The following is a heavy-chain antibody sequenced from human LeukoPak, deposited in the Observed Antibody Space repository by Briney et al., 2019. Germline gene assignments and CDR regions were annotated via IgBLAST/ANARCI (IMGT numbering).Heavy chain of an antibody. V-gene: IGHV1-2*06. CDR2: INPNSGGT. CDR1: GYTFTGYY. CDR3: AREHDILTAYCMDV. Sequence: ASVKVSCKASGYTFTGYYMHWVRQAPGQGLEWMGRINPNSGGTNYAQKFQGRVTMTRDTSISTAYMELSSLRSEDTAVYFCAREHDILTAYCMDVWGQGTTVTVSS. J-gene: IGHJ6*02. D-gene: IGHD3-9*01.